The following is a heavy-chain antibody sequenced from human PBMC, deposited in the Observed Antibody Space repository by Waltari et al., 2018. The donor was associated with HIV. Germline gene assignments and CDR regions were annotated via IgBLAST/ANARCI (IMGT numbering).Heavy chain of an antibody. CDR1: GGPISRSNYY. D-gene: IGHD3-16*01. CDR2: IYYSGST. V-gene: IGHV4-39*01. Sequence: QLHLQQSGPGLVNPSETLSLSCTVSGGPISRSNYYWGWIRQPPGMGVEWIGSIYYSGSTYYNPSLKSRVTVSVDTSRNQFSLKLYSVTAADTAVYYCTSGGVGSTEDFYYGMDVWGQGTTVTVSS. J-gene: IGHJ6*02. CDR3: TSGGVGSTEDFYYGMDV.